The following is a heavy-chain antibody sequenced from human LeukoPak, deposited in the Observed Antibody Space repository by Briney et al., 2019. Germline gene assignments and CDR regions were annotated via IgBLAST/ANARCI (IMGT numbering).Heavy chain of an antibody. Sequence: PGGSLRLSCAASGFTVSSNYMSWVRQAPGKGLEWVSVIYSGGSTYYADSVKGRFTISRDNSKNTLYLQMNSLRAEDTAIYYCAKDYTKGVGATDYWGHGTLVTVSS. CDR2: IYSGGST. V-gene: IGHV3-53*01. J-gene: IGHJ4*01. CDR3: AKDYTKGVGATDY. CDR1: GFTVSSNY. D-gene: IGHD1-26*01.